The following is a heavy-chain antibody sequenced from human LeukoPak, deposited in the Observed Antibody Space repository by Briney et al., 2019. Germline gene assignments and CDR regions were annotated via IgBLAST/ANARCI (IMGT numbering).Heavy chain of an antibody. J-gene: IGHJ4*02. V-gene: IGHV1-18*01. CDR2: ISAYNGNT. Sequence: ASVKVSCKASGGTFSSYTITWVRQAPGQGLEWMGWISAYNGNTNYAQKLQGRVTMTTDTSTSTAYMELRSLRSDDTAVYYCARGPQETWIPLPDYWGQGTLVTGSS. D-gene: IGHD5-18*01. CDR1: GGTFSSYT. CDR3: ARGPQETWIPLPDY.